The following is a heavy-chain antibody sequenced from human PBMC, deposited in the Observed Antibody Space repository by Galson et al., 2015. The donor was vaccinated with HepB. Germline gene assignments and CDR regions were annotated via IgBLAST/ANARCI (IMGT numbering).Heavy chain of an antibody. J-gene: IGHJ3*02. CDR2: ISNSGNTI. V-gene: IGHV3-48*03. CDR3: ARDRESVTGTTLDI. D-gene: IGHD1-20*01. Sequence: LRLSCAASGFTFRNDEMTWVRQSPGKGLEWVSFISNSGNTIYYADSVRGRFTISRDNARNSLYLQMNSLRAEDTAVYYCARDRESVTGTTLDIWGQGTMVTVAS. CDR1: GFTFRNDE.